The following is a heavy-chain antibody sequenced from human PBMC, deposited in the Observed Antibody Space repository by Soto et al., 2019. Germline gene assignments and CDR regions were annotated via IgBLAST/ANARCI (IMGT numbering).Heavy chain of an antibody. Sequence: GESLKISCKGSGYSFTSYWIGWVRQMPGKGLEWMGIIYPGDSDTRYSPSFQGQVTISADKSISTAYLQWSSLKASDTAMYYCARTRALSQQQLVLMWFDPWGQGTLVTVSS. CDR3: ARTRALSQQQLVLMWFDP. CDR2: IYPGDSDT. J-gene: IGHJ5*02. D-gene: IGHD6-13*01. V-gene: IGHV5-51*01. CDR1: GYSFTSYW.